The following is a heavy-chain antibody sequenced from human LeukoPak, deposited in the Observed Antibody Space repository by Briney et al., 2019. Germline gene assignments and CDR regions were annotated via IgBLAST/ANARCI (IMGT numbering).Heavy chain of an antibody. J-gene: IGHJ5*02. Sequence: SETLSLTCTVSGGSISSYYWSWIRQPPGKGLEWIWRIYTSGSTNYNPSLKSRVTISVDTSKNQFSLKLSSVTAADTAVYYCAREGVGAPQWFDPWGQGTLVTVSS. V-gene: IGHV4-4*08. CDR1: GGSISSYY. D-gene: IGHD1-26*01. CDR2: IYTSGST. CDR3: AREGVGAPQWFDP.